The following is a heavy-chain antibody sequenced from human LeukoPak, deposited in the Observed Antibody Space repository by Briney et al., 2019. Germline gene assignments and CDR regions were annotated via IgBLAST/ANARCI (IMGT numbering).Heavy chain of an antibody. V-gene: IGHV3-74*01. D-gene: IGHD3-10*01. CDR1: GFTFSSYW. CDR2: INSDGSST. Sequence: GGSLRLSCAASGFTFSSYWMHWVRQAPGKGLVWVSRINSDGSSTSYADSVKGRFTISRDNAKNTLYLQMNSLRAEDTAVYYCARESYGSATGDYWGQGTLVTVSS. J-gene: IGHJ4*02. CDR3: ARESYGSATGDY.